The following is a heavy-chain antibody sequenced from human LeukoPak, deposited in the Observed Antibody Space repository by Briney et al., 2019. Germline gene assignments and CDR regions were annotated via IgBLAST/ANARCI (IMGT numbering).Heavy chain of an antibody. D-gene: IGHD3-3*01. CDR2: IYTSGST. CDR1: GGSISSGGYY. Sequence: SQTLSLTCTVSGGSISSGGYYWSWIRQPAGKGLEWIGRIYTSGSTNYNPSLKSRVTMSVDTSKNQFSLKLSSVTAADTAVYYCARDGYYDFWSGYNWFDPWGQGTLVTVSS. V-gene: IGHV4-61*02. CDR3: ARDGYYDFWSGYNWFDP. J-gene: IGHJ5*02.